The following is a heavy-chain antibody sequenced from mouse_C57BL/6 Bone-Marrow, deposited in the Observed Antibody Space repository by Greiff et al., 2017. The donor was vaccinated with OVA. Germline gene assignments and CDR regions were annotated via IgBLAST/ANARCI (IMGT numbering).Heavy chain of an antibody. Sequence: EVKLMESGAELVRPGASVKLSCTASGFNIKDDYMHWVKQRPEQGLEWIGWIDPENGDTEYASKFQGKATITADTSSNTAYLQLSSLTSEDTAVYYCTIRYSNYAYWGQGTLVTVSA. D-gene: IGHD2-5*01. CDR2: IDPENGDT. J-gene: IGHJ3*01. CDR3: TIRYSNYAY. V-gene: IGHV14-4*01. CDR1: GFNIKDDY.